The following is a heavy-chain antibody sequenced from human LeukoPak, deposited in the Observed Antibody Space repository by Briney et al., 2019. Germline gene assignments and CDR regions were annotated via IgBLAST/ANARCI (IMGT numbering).Heavy chain of an antibody. Sequence: GGSLRLFCAASGFTFSSYSMNWVRQASGKGLEWVSYISKSSDRIYHADSVKGRFTISRDNAKNSLYLQMDSLRAEDTAVYYCARDLLNDEGSSYFFDQWGQGTLVTVSS. CDR1: GFTFSSYS. D-gene: IGHD2-2*01. CDR2: ISKSSDRI. J-gene: IGHJ4*02. V-gene: IGHV3-48*04. CDR3: ARDLLNDEGSSYFFDQ.